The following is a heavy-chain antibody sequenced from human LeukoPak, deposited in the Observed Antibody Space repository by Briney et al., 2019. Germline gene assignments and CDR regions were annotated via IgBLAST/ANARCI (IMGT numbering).Heavy chain of an antibody. J-gene: IGHJ6*03. V-gene: IGHV1-18*01. CDR1: GYTFTSYG. D-gene: IGHD5-18*01. Sequence: ASVKVSCKASGYTFTSYGISWVRQAPGQGLEWMGWISAYNGNTNYAQKLQGRVTMTTDTSTSTAYMELRSLRSDDTAVYYCARGIVESRGYSYGYYYYYYMDVWGKGTTVTVSS. CDR3: ARGIVESRGYSYGYYYYYYMDV. CDR2: ISAYNGNT.